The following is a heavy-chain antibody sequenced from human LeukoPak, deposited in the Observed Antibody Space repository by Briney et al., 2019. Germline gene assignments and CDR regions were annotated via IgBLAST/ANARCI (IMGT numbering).Heavy chain of an antibody. J-gene: IGHJ4*02. CDR1: GFTFSSYG. CDR2: IWYDGSNK. D-gene: IGHD5-18*01. Sequence: GGSLRLSCAASGFTFSSYGMHWVRQAPGKGLESVAVIWYDGSNKYYADSVKGRLTISRDNSKNTLYLQMNSLRAEDTAVHYCARDIGDTAMSYYFDYWGQGTLVTVSS. CDR3: ARDIGDTAMSYYFDY. V-gene: IGHV3-33*01.